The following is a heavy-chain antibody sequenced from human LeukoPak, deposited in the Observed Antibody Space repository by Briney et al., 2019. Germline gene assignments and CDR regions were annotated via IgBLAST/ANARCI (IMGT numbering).Heavy chain of an antibody. CDR2: IYYSGST. D-gene: IGHD3-9*01. J-gene: IGHJ3*02. V-gene: IGHV4-59*01. Sequence: PSETLSLTCTVSGGSISSYYWSWIRQPPGKGLEWVGYIYYSGSTNYNPSLKSRVTISVDTSKNQFSLKLSSVTAADTAVYYCARVWLLDAFDIWGQGTMVTVSS. CDR3: ARVWLLDAFDI. CDR1: GGSISSYY.